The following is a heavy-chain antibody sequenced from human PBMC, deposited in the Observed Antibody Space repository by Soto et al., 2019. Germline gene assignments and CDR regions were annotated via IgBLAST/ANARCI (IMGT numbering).Heavy chain of an antibody. V-gene: IGHV3-23*01. Sequence: PGGSLRLSCAASGFTFSTYAMSWVRQAPGKGLEWVSAISGSGGSTYYADSVKGRFTISRDNSKNTLYLQMNSLRAEDTAVYYCAKNQYNWNENWFAPWGQGTLVTVSS. CDR3: AKNQYNWNENWFAP. CDR2: ISGSGGST. D-gene: IGHD1-20*01. J-gene: IGHJ5*02. CDR1: GFTFSTYA.